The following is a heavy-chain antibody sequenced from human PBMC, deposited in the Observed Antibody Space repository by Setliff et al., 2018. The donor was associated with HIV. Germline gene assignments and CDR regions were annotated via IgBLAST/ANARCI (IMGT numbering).Heavy chain of an antibody. V-gene: IGHV4-39*07. CDR3: ARVPTSSWYVTTQRTKEYFHH. D-gene: IGHD6-13*01. J-gene: IGHJ1*01. CDR2: SYYSGNT. CDR1: GGSIKSSSYY. Sequence: SETLSLTCTVSGGSIKSSSYYWGWIRQPPGKGLVWIGSSYYSGNTYYNPALKSRVTILEDTSRNQFSLRLSTVTAADTAIYYCARVPTSSWYVTTQRTKEYFHHWGQGTLVTVSS.